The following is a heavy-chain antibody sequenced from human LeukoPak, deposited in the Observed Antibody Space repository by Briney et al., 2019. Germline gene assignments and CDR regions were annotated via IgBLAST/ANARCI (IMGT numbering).Heavy chain of an antibody. D-gene: IGHD3-3*01. CDR2: ISGSGGST. Sequence: PGGSLRLSCGASEFTFSSYAMNWVRQAPGEGLEWVSAISGSGGSTYYADSVKGRFTISRDNSKNTLYLQMNSLRAGDTAIYYCVKAFYDFWSLFDCWGQGSLVTVSS. CDR1: EFTFSSYA. J-gene: IGHJ5*01. V-gene: IGHV3-23*01. CDR3: VKAFYDFWSLFDC.